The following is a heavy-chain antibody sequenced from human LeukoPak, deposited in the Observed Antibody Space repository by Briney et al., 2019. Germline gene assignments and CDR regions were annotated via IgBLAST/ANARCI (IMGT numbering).Heavy chain of an antibody. Sequence: ASVKVSCKASGGTFSSYAISWVRQAPGQGLEWMGRIIPIFGIANYAQKSQGRVTITADKSTSTAYMELSSLRSEDTAVYYCAESPLGATSVNFDYWGQGTLVTVSS. J-gene: IGHJ4*02. CDR2: IIPIFGIA. V-gene: IGHV1-69*04. D-gene: IGHD1-26*01. CDR1: GGTFSSYA. CDR3: AESPLGATSVNFDY.